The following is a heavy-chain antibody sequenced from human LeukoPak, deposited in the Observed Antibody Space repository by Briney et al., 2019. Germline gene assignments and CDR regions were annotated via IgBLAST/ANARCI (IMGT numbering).Heavy chain of an antibody. CDR3: AREEYFQDSNGYSYYFHS. V-gene: IGHV4-4*07. CDR2: IYKSGST. Sequence: SETLSLTCTVSGGSIGWDYWSWIRQSVGKRLEWIGRIYKSGSTNYNPSFRSRVTMSVDTSKNQFSLNVTSVTAADTAVYYCAREEYFQDSNGYSYYFHSWGQGSLVTVSS. D-gene: IGHD3-22*01. CDR1: GGSIGWDY. J-gene: IGHJ4*02.